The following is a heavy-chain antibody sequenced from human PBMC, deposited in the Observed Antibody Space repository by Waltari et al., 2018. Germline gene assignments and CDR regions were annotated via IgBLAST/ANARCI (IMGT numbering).Heavy chain of an antibody. CDR2: IWYDGSNK. V-gene: IGHV3-33*01. CDR1: GFTFSSYG. J-gene: IGHJ4*02. Sequence: QVQLVESGGGVVQPGRSLRLSCAASGFTFSSYGSHWVRQAPGKGLEWVAVIWYDGSNKYYSDSVKGRFTISRDNSKNTLYLQMNSLRAEDTAVYYCASGLGYMDYWGQGTLVTVSS. CDR3: ASGLGYMDY. D-gene: IGHD1-1*01.